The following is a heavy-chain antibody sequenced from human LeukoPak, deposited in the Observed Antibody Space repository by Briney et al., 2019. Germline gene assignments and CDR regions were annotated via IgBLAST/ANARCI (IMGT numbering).Heavy chain of an antibody. CDR3: ARDTYGSGSYTYYYYGMDV. V-gene: IGHV1-3*01. J-gene: IGHJ6*02. D-gene: IGHD3-10*01. CDR2: INAGNGNT. Sequence: GASVKVSCKASGYTFTSYAMHWVRQAPGQRREWMGWINAGNGNTKYSQKFQGRVTITRDTSASTAYMELSSLRSEDTAVYYCARDTYGSGSYTYYYYGMDVWGQGTTVTVSS. CDR1: GYTFTSYA.